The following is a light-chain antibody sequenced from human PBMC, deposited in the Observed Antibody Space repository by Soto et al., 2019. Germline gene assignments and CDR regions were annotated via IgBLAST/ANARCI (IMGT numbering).Light chain of an antibody. CDR1: QTISRW. CDR2: EAY. CDR3: QHYGGMWA. V-gene: IGKV1-5*03. Sequence: DIQMTQSPSTLSASVGDRVTISCRARQTISRWLAWYQQKPGKAPKLLIYEAYSLPSGVPSRFSGSGSGTEFILTINSLQPDDFATYCCQHYGGMWAFGQGTKVDIK. J-gene: IGKJ1*01.